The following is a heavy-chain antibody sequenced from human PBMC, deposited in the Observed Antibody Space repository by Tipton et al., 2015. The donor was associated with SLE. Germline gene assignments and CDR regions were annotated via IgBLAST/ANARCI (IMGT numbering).Heavy chain of an antibody. CDR3: AISVIMFQVGWDY. J-gene: IGHJ4*02. CDR2: VSYGGTT. CDR1: GDSIPSNSYY. Sequence: TLSLTCTVSGDSIPSNSYYWGWIRQPPGKGLEWIGTVSYGGTTHYNPSLKSRVTISVITSKNQFSLKLSSVTAADTAVYYCAISVIMFQVGWDYWGQGTLVTVSS. V-gene: IGHV4-39*01. D-gene: IGHD3-10*01.